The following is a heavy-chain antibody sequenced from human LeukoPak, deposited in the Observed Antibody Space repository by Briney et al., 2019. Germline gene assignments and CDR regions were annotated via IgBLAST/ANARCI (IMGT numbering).Heavy chain of an antibody. Sequence: GGSLRLSCAASGFTFSSYWMSWVRQAPGKGLEWVANIKKDGSEKYYVDSVKGRFTISRDNAKNSLYLQMNSLRAEDTAVYYCARDLYRIVVVPHYFDYWGQGTLVTVSP. J-gene: IGHJ4*02. CDR1: GFTFSSYW. V-gene: IGHV3-7*01. CDR2: IKKDGSEK. D-gene: IGHD3-22*01. CDR3: ARDLYRIVVVPHYFDY.